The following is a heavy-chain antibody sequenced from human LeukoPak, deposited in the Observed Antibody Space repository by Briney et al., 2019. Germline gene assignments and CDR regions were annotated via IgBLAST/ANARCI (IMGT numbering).Heavy chain of an antibody. Sequence: GASVKVSCKASGYAFTSYYMHWVRQAPGQGLEWMGIINPSGGSTSYAQKFQGRVTMTRDTSTSTVYMELSRLRSDDTAVYYCARGTRYSSGWSQLDYWGQGTLVTVSS. V-gene: IGHV1-46*01. J-gene: IGHJ4*02. CDR1: GYAFTSYY. CDR3: ARGTRYSSGWSQLDY. D-gene: IGHD6-19*01. CDR2: INPSGGST.